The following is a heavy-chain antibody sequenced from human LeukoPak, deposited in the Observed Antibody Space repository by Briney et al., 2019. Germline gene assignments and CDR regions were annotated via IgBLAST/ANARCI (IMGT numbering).Heavy chain of an antibody. D-gene: IGHD3-16*01. Sequence: SETLSLTCTVSGGSISSYYWSWIRQPPGKGLEWIGYIYYSGSTNYNPSLKSRVTISVDTSKNQFSLKLSSVTVADTAVYYCVTSISLAGWGGFDVWGQGTKVTVSS. CDR1: GGSISSYY. V-gene: IGHV4-59*12. CDR2: IYYSGST. J-gene: IGHJ3*01. CDR3: VTSISLAGWGGFDV.